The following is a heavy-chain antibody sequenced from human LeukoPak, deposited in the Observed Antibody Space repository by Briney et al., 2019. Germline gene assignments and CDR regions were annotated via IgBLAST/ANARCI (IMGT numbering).Heavy chain of an antibody. J-gene: IGHJ3*02. V-gene: IGHV1-8*01. CDR2: MNPNSGAT. CDR3: ARDRRWLQFHDAFDI. D-gene: IGHD5-24*01. Sequence: ASVKVSCKASGYTFTSYDFNWLRQATGQGPEWMGWMNPNSGATGYAQKFQGRVTMTRSASINTAYMELTDLRSEDTAVYYCARDRRWLQFHDAFDIWGQGTMVTVSS. CDR1: GYTFTSYD.